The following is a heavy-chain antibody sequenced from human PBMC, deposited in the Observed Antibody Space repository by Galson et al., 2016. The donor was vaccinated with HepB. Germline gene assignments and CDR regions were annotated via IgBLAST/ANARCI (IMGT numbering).Heavy chain of an antibody. V-gene: IGHV6-1*01. J-gene: IGHJ6*02. Sequence: CAISGDSVSNNHAAWNWVRQSPSRGLEWLGRTYYRSYWQNEYADSVKSRITINPDTSKNQVSLQVNSVTPEDTAVYYCAGVVELGRGFHVWGQGTTVTVSS. CDR3: AGVVELGRGFHV. CDR1: GDSVSNNHAA. CDR2: TYYRSYWQN. D-gene: IGHD3-10*01.